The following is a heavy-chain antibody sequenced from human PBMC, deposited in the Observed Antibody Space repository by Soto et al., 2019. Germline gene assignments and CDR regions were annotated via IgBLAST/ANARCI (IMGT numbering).Heavy chain of an antibody. CDR1: GGSISSGGSS. D-gene: IGHD3-10*01. V-gene: IGHV4-30-2*01. Sequence: QLQLQESGSGLVKPSQTLSLTCAVSGGSISSGGSSWSWIRQAPGTGLEWIGYIYHSGITNYNPSLKSRVTISVDKSQNQFSLSLSFVTAADTAVYYCARGLAVRGSYGLDVWGQGTTVTVSS. CDR2: IYHSGIT. CDR3: ARGLAVRGSYGLDV. J-gene: IGHJ6*02.